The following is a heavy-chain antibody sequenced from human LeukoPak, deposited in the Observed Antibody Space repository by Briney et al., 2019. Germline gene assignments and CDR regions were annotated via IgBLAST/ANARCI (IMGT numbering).Heavy chain of an antibody. J-gene: IGHJ3*01. CDR1: GFTFSSYT. D-gene: IGHD1-26*01. CDR2: ISGDTTYI. Sequence: GGSLRLSCAASGFTFSSYTMHWVRQIPGERPEWVSSISGDTTYIYYADSIKGRFTISRDNTNTSLFLQMNSVRAEDTATYFCARRGTDASFTFFDVWGQGTVVTVSS. CDR3: ARRGTDASFTFFDV. V-gene: IGHV3-21*01.